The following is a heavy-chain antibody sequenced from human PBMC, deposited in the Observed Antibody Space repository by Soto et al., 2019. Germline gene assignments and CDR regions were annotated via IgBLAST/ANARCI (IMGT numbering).Heavy chain of an antibody. Sequence: SVKVSCNASGGTFSSYAISWVRQAPGQGLEWMGGIIPIFGTANYAQKFQGRVTITADESTSTAYMELSSLRSEDTAVYYCATMTTVTTDYLDYWGQGTLVTVSS. D-gene: IGHD4-17*01. CDR3: ATMTTVTTDYLDY. V-gene: IGHV1-69*01. CDR1: GGTFSSYA. J-gene: IGHJ4*02. CDR2: IIPIFGTA.